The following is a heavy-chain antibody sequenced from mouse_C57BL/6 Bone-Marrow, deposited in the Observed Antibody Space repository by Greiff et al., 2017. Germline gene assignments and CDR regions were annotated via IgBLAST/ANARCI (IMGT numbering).Heavy chain of an antibody. CDR1: GYTFTSYW. Sequence: QVQLQQPGAELVKPGASVKLSCKASGYTFTSYWMHWVKQRPGQGLEWIGMIHPNSGSTNYNEKFKGKATLTVDKSSSTAYMQLSSLTSEDSAVYYCARGDYYGSSLDYWGQGTTLTVSS. J-gene: IGHJ2*01. CDR2: IHPNSGST. CDR3: ARGDYYGSSLDY. D-gene: IGHD1-1*01. V-gene: IGHV1-64*01.